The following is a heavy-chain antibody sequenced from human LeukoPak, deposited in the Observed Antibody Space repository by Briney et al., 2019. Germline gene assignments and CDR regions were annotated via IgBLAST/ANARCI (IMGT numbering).Heavy chain of an antibody. J-gene: IGHJ5*02. D-gene: IGHD2-21*02. Sequence: GASVKVSCKASGYTFTSYDINWVRQATGQGLEWMGWMNPNSGNTGYAQKFQGRVTMTRDTSTSTVYMELSSLRSEDTAVYYCARGPIVVVTAIFDPWGQGTLVTVSS. CDR2: MNPNSGNT. V-gene: IGHV1-8*01. CDR1: GYTFTSYD. CDR3: ARGPIVVVTAIFDP.